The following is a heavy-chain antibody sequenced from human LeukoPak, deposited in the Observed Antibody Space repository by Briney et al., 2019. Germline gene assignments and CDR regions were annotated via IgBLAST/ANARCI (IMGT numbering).Heavy chain of an antibody. D-gene: IGHD6-13*01. CDR3: ARDPAATPLDY. CDR1: GFAFSAYT. CDR2: ITTSSDYK. Sequence: GGSLRLSCAASGFAFSAYTTSWVRQAPGKGLEWVSSITTSSDYKYYADSLRGRLTISRDNAKNSLFLQMNSLRGDDTAVYYCARDPAATPLDYWGQGILVTVSS. V-gene: IGHV3-21*01. J-gene: IGHJ4*02.